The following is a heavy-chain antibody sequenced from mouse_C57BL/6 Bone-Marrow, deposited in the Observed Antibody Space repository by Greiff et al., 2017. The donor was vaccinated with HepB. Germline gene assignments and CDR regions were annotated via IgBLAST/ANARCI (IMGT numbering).Heavy chain of an antibody. J-gene: IGHJ4*01. CDR3: ARHDGYLYAMDY. Sequence: QVQLQQSGPELVKPGASVKISCKASGYAFSSSWMNWVKQRPGKGLEWIGRIYPGDGDTNYNGKFKGKATLTADKSSSTAYMQLSSLTSEDSAVYFCARHDGYLYAMDYWGQGTSVTVSS. D-gene: IGHD2-3*01. CDR2: IYPGDGDT. CDR1: GYAFSSSW. V-gene: IGHV1-82*01.